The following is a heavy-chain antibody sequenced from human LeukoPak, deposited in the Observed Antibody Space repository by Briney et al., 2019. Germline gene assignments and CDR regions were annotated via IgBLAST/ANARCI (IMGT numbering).Heavy chain of an antibody. J-gene: IGHJ3*02. Sequence: LSLTCTVSGGSISGYYMSWIRQAPGKGLEWVSYISSSSSYTNYADSVKGRFTISRDNAKNSLYLQMNSLRAEDTAVYYCARSGAEDDAFDIWGQGTMVTVSS. CDR3: ARSGAEDDAFDI. CDR1: GGSISGYY. CDR2: ISSSSSYT. V-gene: IGHV3-11*06. D-gene: IGHD4-17*01.